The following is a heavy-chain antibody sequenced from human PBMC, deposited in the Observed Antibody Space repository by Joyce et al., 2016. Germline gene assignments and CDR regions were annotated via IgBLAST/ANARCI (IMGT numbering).Heavy chain of an antibody. CDR2: INPDRGDT. D-gene: IGHD4-23*01. CDR3: AREYGGTFYFDY. CDR1: GFSFSGYY. Sequence: QVQLVQSGAEVKNPGASVKVSCKASGFSFSGYYIHWVRQATGQGLEWVGWINPDRGDTIYAQKFQGRVTMTRDTSISTVYLELGRLTSDDTALYYCAREYGGTFYFDYWGQVTLVTVSS. J-gene: IGHJ4*02. V-gene: IGHV1-2*02.